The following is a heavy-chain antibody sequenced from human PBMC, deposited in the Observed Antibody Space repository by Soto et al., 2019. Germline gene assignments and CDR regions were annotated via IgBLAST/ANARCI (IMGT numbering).Heavy chain of an antibody. Sequence: GESLKISCKGSGYSFTSYWIGWVRQMPGKGLEWMGTIYPGDSDTRYSPSFQGQVTISADKSISTAYLQWSSLKASDTAMYYCAILGAAAGTADAFDIWGQGTMVTVSS. J-gene: IGHJ3*02. CDR3: AILGAAAGTADAFDI. CDR1: GYSFTSYW. CDR2: IYPGDSDT. D-gene: IGHD6-13*01. V-gene: IGHV5-51*01.